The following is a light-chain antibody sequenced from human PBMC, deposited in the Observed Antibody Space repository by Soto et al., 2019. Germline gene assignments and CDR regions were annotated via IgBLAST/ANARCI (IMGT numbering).Light chain of an antibody. J-gene: IGKJ2*01. CDR1: QSVSSSY. V-gene: IGKV3-20*01. CDR3: QQYGNSPLYT. Sequence: EIVLTQSPGTLSLSPGERATLSCRASQSVSSSYFAWYQQKPGQAPRLLIYGASSRATGIPDRFSGSGSGTDFTLTISRLEPEDFAVYYCQQYGNSPLYTVGQGTKLEI. CDR2: GAS.